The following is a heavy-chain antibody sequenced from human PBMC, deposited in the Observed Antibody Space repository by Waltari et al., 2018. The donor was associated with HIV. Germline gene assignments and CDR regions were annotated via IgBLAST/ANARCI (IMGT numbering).Heavy chain of an antibody. CDR3: ARERGGYYGSGTYPGGAMNV. CDR2: IYYDGST. D-gene: IGHD3-10*01. V-gene: IGHV4-39*07. Sequence: QLHLLESGPGLVKPSETLSLTCSVSGCSIRTNNYYWAWIRQSPGKGLEWIGTIYYDGSTYYNPSLESRVTISVDTSKSQFSLRLTSVTAADTAVYFCARERGGYYGSGTYPGGAMNVWGQGTTVIVSS. CDR1: GCSIRTNNYY. J-gene: IGHJ6*02.